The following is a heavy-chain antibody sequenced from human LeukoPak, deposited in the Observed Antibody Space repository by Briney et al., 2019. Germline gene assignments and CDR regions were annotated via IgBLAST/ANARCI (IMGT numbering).Heavy chain of an antibody. J-gene: IGHJ4*02. Sequence: SETLSLTCTVSGGSISSYYWSWIRQPPGKGLEWIGYIYYSGSTNYNPSLKSRVTISVDTSKSQFSLKLSSVTAADTAVYYCAREARILTGYFDYWGQGTLVTVSS. CDR2: IYYSGST. V-gene: IGHV4-59*01. D-gene: IGHD3-9*01. CDR1: GGSISSYY. CDR3: AREARILTGYFDY.